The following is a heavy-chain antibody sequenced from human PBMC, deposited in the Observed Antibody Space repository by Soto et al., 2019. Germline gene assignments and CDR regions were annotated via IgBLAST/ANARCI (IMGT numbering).Heavy chain of an antibody. CDR2: MNPNSGNT. CDR3: ARGSESKPYYDFWSGYYGGYGMDV. D-gene: IGHD3-3*01. Sequence: ASVKVSCKASGYTFTSHDINWVRQATGQGLEWMGWMNPNSGNTGYAQKFQGRVTMTRNTSISTAYMELSSLRSEDTAVYYCARGSESKPYYDFWSGYYGGYGMDVWGQGTTVTVSS. J-gene: IGHJ6*02. CDR1: GYTFTSHD. V-gene: IGHV1-8*01.